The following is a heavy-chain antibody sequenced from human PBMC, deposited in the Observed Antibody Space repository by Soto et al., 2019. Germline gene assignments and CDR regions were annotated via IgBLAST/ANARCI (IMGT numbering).Heavy chain of an antibody. CDR3: ARIGGYHVTLDY. J-gene: IGHJ4*02. V-gene: IGHV4-59*01. CDR2: TYHRGST. D-gene: IGHD3-16*02. CDR1: GVSISSYF. Sequence: PSETLSLTCSVSGVSISSYFWSWIRQLPGRGLEWIGYTYHRGSTNYSPSLRSRVAISLGTSENQFSLKVSPVTAADTAVYYCARIGGYHVTLDYWGQGTPVTVSS.